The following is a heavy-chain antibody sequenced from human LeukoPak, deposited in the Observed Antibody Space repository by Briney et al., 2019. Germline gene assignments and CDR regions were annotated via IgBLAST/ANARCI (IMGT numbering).Heavy chain of an antibody. CDR2: INHSGST. CDR3: ARGRYNWNYVAFDI. J-gene: IGHJ3*02. CDR1: GGSFSGYY. D-gene: IGHD1-7*01. V-gene: IGHV4-34*01. Sequence: KASETLSLTCAVYGGSFSGYYWSWIRQPPGKGLEWIGEINHSGSTNYNPSLKSRVTISVDTSKNQFSLKLSSVTAADTAVYYCARGRYNWNYVAFDIWGQGTMVTVSS.